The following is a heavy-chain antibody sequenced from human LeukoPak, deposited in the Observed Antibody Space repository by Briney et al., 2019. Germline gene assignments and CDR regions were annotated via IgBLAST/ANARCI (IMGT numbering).Heavy chain of an antibody. Sequence: GGSLRLSCAASGFTFSDYYMSWIRQAPGKGLEWVSYISSSGSTIYYADSVKGRFTISRDNAKNSLYLQMNSLRTEDTAVYYCGRIAINANNGMDVWGQGTTVTVSS. CDR1: GFTFSDYY. D-gene: IGHD1/OR15-1a*01. CDR2: ISSSGSTI. J-gene: IGHJ6*02. CDR3: GRIAINANNGMDV. V-gene: IGHV3-11*01.